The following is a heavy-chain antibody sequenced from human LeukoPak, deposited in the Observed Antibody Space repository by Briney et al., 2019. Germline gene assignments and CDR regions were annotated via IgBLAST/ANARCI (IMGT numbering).Heavy chain of an antibody. D-gene: IGHD1-26*01. V-gene: IGHV3-23*01. J-gene: IGHJ4*02. CDR1: GFTFSSYA. CDR3: ANPPALAGATPPDFDY. Sequence: GGSLRLSCAASGFTFSSYAMSWVRKAPGKGLEWVSAISDSGDRTYYADSVKGRFTISRDNSKNTLYLQMSSLRAEDTAVYYCANPPALAGATPPDFDYWGQGALVTVSS. CDR2: ISDSGDRT.